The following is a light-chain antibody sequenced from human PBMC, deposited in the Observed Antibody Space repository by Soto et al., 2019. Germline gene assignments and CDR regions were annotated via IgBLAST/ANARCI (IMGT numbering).Light chain of an antibody. Sequence: QMTQNTSSLSAAVGDRVTITCRASQTIRSFLAWYQQKPGKAPNLLIYDASSLESGVPSRFSGSGSGTEFTLTISSLQPDDFATYYCQDYSPYSWTFGQGTKVDIK. CDR3: QDYSPYSWT. V-gene: IGKV1-5*01. CDR1: QTIRSF. J-gene: IGKJ1*01. CDR2: DAS.